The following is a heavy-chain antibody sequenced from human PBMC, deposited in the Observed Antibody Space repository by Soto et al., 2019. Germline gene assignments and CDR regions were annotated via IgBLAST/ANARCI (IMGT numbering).Heavy chain of an antibody. J-gene: IGHJ6*03. V-gene: IGHV1-69*02. CDR3: ASVSEMGTVTNGYYYYMDV. CDR1: GGTFSNYT. CDR2: IIPSLNIA. Sequence: QVQLVQSGAEVKKPGSSVKVSCKASGGTFSNYTISWVRQAPGQGLEWMGRIIPSLNIANYAQKFQGRVTNTADKSTSTTYMELSSLRTEDTAVYYWASVSEMGTVTNGYYYYMDVWGKGNTVTVPS. D-gene: IGHD4-17*01.